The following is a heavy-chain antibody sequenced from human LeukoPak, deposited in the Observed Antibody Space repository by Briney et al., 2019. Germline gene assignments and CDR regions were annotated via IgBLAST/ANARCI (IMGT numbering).Heavy chain of an antibody. CDR3: VRTPPNWGFDY. J-gene: IGHJ4*02. D-gene: IGHD7-27*01. CDR1: GYTFTTHD. CDR2: MSPNSGDT. V-gene: IGHV1-8*01. Sequence: GASVKVSCKASGYTFTTHDINWVRQATGQGLEWLGWMSPNSGDTGYAQKFQGRVTMTSDSSISIAYMELSSLRSEDTAIYYCVRTPPNWGFDYWGQGTLVTVSS.